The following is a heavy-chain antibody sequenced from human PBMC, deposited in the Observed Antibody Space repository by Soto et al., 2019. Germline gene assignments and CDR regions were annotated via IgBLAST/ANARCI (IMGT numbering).Heavy chain of an antibody. J-gene: IGHJ6*02. Sequence: QVQLVQSGAEVKKPGSSVKVSCKASGGTLSSYAISWVRQAPGQGLEWMGGIIPIFGTANYAQQFQGRVTITADESTSTAYMELSSLRSEDTAVYYCARGNGDYDFWSGSYYYGMDVWGQGTTVTVSS. V-gene: IGHV1-69*01. CDR2: IIPIFGTA. D-gene: IGHD3-3*01. CDR3: ARGNGDYDFWSGSYYYGMDV. CDR1: GGTLSSYA.